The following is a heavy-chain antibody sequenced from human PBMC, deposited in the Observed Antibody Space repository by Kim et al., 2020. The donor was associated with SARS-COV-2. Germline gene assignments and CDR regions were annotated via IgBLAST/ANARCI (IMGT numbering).Heavy chain of an antibody. D-gene: IGHD5-18*01. CDR1: GFTFGDYA. CDR3: TRDGERSYGRNYYYYGMDV. J-gene: IGHJ6*02. V-gene: IGHV3-49*03. CDR2: IRSKAYGGTT. Sequence: GGSLRLSCTASGFTFGDYAMSWFRQAPGKGLEWVGLIRSKAYGGTTEYAASVKGRFTISRDDSKSIAYLQMNSLKTEDTAVYYCTRDGERSYGRNYYYYGMDVWGQGTTVTVSS.